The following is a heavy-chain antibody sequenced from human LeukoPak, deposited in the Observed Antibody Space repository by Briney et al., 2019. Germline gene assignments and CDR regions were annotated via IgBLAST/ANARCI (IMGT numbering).Heavy chain of an antibody. V-gene: IGHV1-46*01. Sequence: ASVKVSCKASGYTFSNFGINWVRQAPGQGLEWMGIINPSGGSTSYAQKFQGRVTMTRDTSTSTVYMELSSLRSEDTAVYYCARDPYGDYGTFDYWGQGTLVTVSS. J-gene: IGHJ4*02. CDR2: INPSGGST. D-gene: IGHD4-17*01. CDR1: GYTFSNFG. CDR3: ARDPYGDYGTFDY.